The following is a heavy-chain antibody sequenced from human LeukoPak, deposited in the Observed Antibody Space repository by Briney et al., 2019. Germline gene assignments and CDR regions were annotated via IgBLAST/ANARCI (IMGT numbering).Heavy chain of an antibody. Sequence: GGSLRLSCAASGFTFGSYSMTWVRQAPGKGLEWVSYISSSSITIYYADSVKGRFTISRDNAKNSLYLQMNSLRDEDTAVYYCARDFAYCGGDCYPTTNYFDYWGQGTLVTVSS. CDR3: ARDFAYCGGDCYPTTNYFDY. CDR1: GFTFGSYS. V-gene: IGHV3-48*02. CDR2: ISSSSITI. D-gene: IGHD2-21*02. J-gene: IGHJ4*02.